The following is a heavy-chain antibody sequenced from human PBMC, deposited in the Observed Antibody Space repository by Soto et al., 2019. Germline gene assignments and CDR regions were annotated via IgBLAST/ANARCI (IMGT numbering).Heavy chain of an antibody. J-gene: IGHJ4*02. Sequence: GSLRLSCAASGFGFTFSTSAMSWVRQAPGKGLEWVSAFCGSGGSTHYADSVKGRFTISRDNSKNTLYLQMNSLRAEDTAAYYCAQTIAAAGTCYWGQGTLVTVSS. V-gene: IGHV3-23*01. D-gene: IGHD6-13*01. CDR1: GFGFTFSTSA. CDR2: FCGSGGST. CDR3: AQTIAAAGTCY.